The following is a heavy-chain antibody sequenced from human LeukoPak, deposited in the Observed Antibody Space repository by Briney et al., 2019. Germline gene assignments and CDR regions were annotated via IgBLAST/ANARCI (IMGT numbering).Heavy chain of an antibody. Sequence: ASVKVSCKVSGYTLTELSMHWVRQAPGKGLEWMGGFDPEDGETIYAQKFQGRVTMTEDTSTDTAYMELSSLGSEDTAVYYCATDPYSSGWYHYWGQGTLVTVSS. CDR2: FDPEDGET. CDR1: GYTLTELS. D-gene: IGHD6-19*01. J-gene: IGHJ4*02. V-gene: IGHV1-24*01. CDR3: ATDPYSSGWYHY.